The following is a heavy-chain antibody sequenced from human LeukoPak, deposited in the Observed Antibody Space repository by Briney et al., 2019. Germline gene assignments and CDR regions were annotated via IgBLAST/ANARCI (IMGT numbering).Heavy chain of an antibody. D-gene: IGHD6-13*01. J-gene: IGHJ4*02. V-gene: IGHV3-23*01. CDR2: ISGGGGST. Sequence: GGSLRLSCAASGFTFSSYAMSWVRQAPGKGLEWVSAISGGGGSTYYADSVKGRFTISRDNSKNTLYLQMNSLRAEDTAVYYCAKSQQLVPLHFDYWGQGTLVTVSS. CDR3: AKSQQLVPLHFDY. CDR1: GFTFSSYA.